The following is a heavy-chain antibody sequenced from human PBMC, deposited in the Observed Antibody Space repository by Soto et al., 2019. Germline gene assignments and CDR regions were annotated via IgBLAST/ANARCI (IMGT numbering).Heavy chain of an antibody. CDR1: GFTCSNYW. Sequence: EVQLVESGGGLVQPGGSLRLSCAASGFTCSNYWMSWVRQAPGKGLEWVANIKQDGTEKNYVDSVRGRFTISRDNAKTSLDLQMNSLTAGDTAVYYCASVAIWGQGTLVTVSS. J-gene: IGHJ4*02. CDR2: IKQDGTEK. V-gene: IGHV3-7*01. D-gene: IGHD5-12*01. CDR3: ASVAI.